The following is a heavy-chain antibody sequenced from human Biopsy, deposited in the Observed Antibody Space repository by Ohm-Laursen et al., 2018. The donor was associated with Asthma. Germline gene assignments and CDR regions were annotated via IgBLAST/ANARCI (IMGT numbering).Heavy chain of an antibody. V-gene: IGHV3-30*03. Sequence: SLRLSCTAFGFVFSQCGMHWVRQGPGKGLEWVALVSSDGHNKYYEDSVKGRFTISRDNSRNRLYLQINRLTVEDSAVYFCARQSGQDYGDSSGFDIWGQGAKVAVSS. CDR1: GFVFSQCG. D-gene: IGHD3-22*01. CDR3: ARQSGQDYGDSSGFDI. CDR2: VSSDGHNK. J-gene: IGHJ3*02.